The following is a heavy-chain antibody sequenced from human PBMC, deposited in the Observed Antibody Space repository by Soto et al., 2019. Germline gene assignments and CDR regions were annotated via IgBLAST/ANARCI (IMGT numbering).Heavy chain of an antibody. J-gene: IGHJ5*02. D-gene: IGHD2-2*01. CDR1: GGTFSSYS. V-gene: IGHV1-69*06. CDR3: ARVRYCSSTSCYGSGWFDP. Sequence: SVKVSCKASGGTFSSYSISWVRQAPGQGLEWMGGIIPIFGTANYAQKFQGRVTITADKSTSTAYMELSSLRSEDTAVYYCARVRYCSSTSCYGSGWFDPWGQGTLVTVSS. CDR2: IIPIFGTA.